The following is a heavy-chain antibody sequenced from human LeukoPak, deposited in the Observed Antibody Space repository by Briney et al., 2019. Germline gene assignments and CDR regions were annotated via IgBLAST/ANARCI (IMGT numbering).Heavy chain of an antibody. CDR2: ISGSSTYI. V-gene: IGHV3-21*01. Sequence: GGSLRLSCAASGFTFSSYSMNWVRQAPGKGLEWVASISGSSTYIYYADSVKGRFAFSRDNAKNSLYLEMNTLRAEDTAVYYCVRDYTSTYSSGWYSYFDYWGQGTLVTVSS. J-gene: IGHJ4*02. D-gene: IGHD6-19*01. CDR1: GFTFSSYS. CDR3: VRDYTSTYSSGWYSYFDY.